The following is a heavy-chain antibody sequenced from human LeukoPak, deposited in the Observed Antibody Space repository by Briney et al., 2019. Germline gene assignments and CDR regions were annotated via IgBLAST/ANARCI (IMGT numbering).Heavy chain of an antibody. CDR1: GGSISSSSYY. V-gene: IGHV4-39*01. Sequence: SETLSLTCTVSGGSISSSSYYWGWIRQPPGKGLEWIGSIYYSGSTYYNPSLKSRVTISVDTSKNQFSLKLSSVTAADTAVYYCAKPLTVLCCGYCSPPEPWVHPRGQGTLVTVSS. CDR2: IYYSGST. D-gene: IGHD2-21*02. CDR3: AKPLTVLCCGYCSPPEPWVHP. J-gene: IGHJ5*02.